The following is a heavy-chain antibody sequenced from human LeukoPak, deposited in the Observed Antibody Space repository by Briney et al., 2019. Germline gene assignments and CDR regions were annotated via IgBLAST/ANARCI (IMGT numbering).Heavy chain of an antibody. J-gene: IGHJ4*02. CDR2: INHSGST. CDR3: ARGILAMALL. CDR1: GRSFSGYY. D-gene: IGHD5-18*01. V-gene: IGHV4-34*01. Sequence: SETLSLTCAVYGRSFSGYYWSWIRQPPGKGLEWIGEINHSGSTNYNPSLKSRVTISVDTSKNQFSLKLSSVTAADTAVYYCARGILAMALLWGQGTLVTVSS.